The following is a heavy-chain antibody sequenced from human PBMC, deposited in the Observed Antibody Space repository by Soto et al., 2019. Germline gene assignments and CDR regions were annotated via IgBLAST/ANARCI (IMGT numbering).Heavy chain of an antibody. CDR1: GFTFSSYA. J-gene: IGHJ4*02. CDR2: ISYDGSNK. V-gene: IGHV3-30-3*01. CDR3: ARTRPVDY. Sequence: QVPLVESGGGVVQPGRSLRLSCAASGFTFSSYAMHWVRQAPGKGLEWVAVISYDGSNKYYADSVKGRFTISRDNSKNTLYLQMNGLRAEDTAVYYCARTRPVDYWGQGTLFTVSS.